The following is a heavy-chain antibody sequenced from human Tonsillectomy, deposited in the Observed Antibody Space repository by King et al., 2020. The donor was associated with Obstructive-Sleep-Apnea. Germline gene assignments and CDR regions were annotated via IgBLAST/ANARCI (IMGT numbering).Heavy chain of an antibody. J-gene: IGHJ6*02. CDR3: ARLNWQAVTGRRGMDV. Sequence: VQLQESGPGLVKPSETLSLTCAVSGDSISSYSWSWVRQPPGKGLEWIGYIYYSGTTKYNPSLKSRVTISVGTSSNQVSLKLSSMTAADTAVYYCARLNWQAVTGRRGMDVWGQGTTVTVSS. CDR1: GDSISSYS. CDR2: IYYSGTT. V-gene: IGHV4-59*08. D-gene: IGHD6-19*01.